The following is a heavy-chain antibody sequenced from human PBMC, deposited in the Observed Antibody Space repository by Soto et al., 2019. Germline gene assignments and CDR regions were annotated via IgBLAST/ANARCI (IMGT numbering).Heavy chain of an antibody. J-gene: IGHJ5*02. CDR3: AKSGSSGWYGWFDP. Sequence: SGPTLVNPTQTLTLTCIFSGFSLRTSGVGVGWIRQPPGKALEWLGFIYWNDDKRYSPSLKSRLTTTKDTSKNQVVLTMTNMDPVVTATYYCAKSGSSGWYGWFDPWGQGTLVTVSS. CDR2: IYWNDDK. D-gene: IGHD6-19*01. V-gene: IGHV2-5*01. CDR1: GFSLRTSGVG.